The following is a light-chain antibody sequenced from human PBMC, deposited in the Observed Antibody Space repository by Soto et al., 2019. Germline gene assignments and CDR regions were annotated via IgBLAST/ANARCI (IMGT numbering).Light chain of an antibody. Sequence: DIQMTQSPSSLSASVGDRVTITCRASQGISNYLAWYQQKPGKVPKLLIYAASTLQSGVPSRFSGSGSGTDFTLTISSLQPEDVEAYYCQSPGTFGPGTKVDIK. CDR2: AAS. CDR3: QSPGT. V-gene: IGKV1-27*01. J-gene: IGKJ3*01. CDR1: QGISNY.